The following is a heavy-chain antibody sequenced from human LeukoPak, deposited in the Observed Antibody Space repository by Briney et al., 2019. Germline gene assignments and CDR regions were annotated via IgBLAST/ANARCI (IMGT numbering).Heavy chain of an antibody. D-gene: IGHD6-19*01. Sequence: ASVKVSCKASGYTFTSYGISWVRQAPGQGLEWMGWISAYNGNTNYAQRLQGRVTMTTDTSTSTAYMELRSLRSDDTAVYYCARDPYSSGIQYDAFDIWGQGTMVTVSS. CDR2: ISAYNGNT. CDR1: GYTFTSYG. CDR3: ARDPYSSGIQYDAFDI. V-gene: IGHV1-18*01. J-gene: IGHJ3*02.